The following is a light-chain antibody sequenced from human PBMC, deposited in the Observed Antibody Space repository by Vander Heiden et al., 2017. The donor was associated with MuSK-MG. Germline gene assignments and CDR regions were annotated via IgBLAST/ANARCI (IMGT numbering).Light chain of an antibody. Sequence: IHLPQSPSSLSASVGDRVTITCRASQGISSSLAWYQQKPGKAPKLLIYAASTLQSGVPSRFSGSGSGTDFTLTISNLQPEDFATYYCQQLNSYSYTFGQGTKLEIK. CDR3: QQLNSYSYT. CDR2: AAS. CDR1: QGISSS. J-gene: IGKJ2*01. V-gene: IGKV1-9*01.